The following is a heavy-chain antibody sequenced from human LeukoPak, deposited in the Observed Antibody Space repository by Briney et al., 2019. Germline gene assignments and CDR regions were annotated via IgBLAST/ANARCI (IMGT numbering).Heavy chain of an antibody. V-gene: IGHV1-69*13. D-gene: IGHD2-2*01. CDR1: GGTFSSYA. Sequence: GASVKVSCKASGGTFSSYAISWVRQAPGQGLEWMGGIIPIFGTANYAQKFQGRVTITADESTSTAYMELSSLRSEDTAAYYCARDPDNYCSSTSCSYYYYGMDVWGQGTTVTVSS. J-gene: IGHJ6*02. CDR3: ARDPDNYCSSTSCSYYYYGMDV. CDR2: IIPIFGTA.